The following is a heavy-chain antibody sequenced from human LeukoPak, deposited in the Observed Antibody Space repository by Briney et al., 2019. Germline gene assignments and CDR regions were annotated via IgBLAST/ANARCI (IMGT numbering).Heavy chain of an antibody. D-gene: IGHD2-21*01. CDR1: GFTLNNFG. V-gene: IGHV3-48*01. CDR3: VRDVSYFRIHFDY. Sequence: PGGSLRLSCAASGFTLNNFGMNWVRQAPGKGLEWLSYISSTLSSIYCADSVKGRFTVSRDNAKNSLYLQMDFLRAEDTAVYYCVRDVSYFRIHFDYWGQGALVTVSS. J-gene: IGHJ4*02. CDR2: ISSTLSSI.